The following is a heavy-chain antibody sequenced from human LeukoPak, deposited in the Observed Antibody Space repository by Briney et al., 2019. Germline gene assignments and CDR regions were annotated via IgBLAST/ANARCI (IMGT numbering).Heavy chain of an antibody. CDR3: ARDPDSSGYYIFDY. CDR2: ISYDGSNK. V-gene: IGHV3-30-3*01. J-gene: IGHJ4*02. Sequence: GGSLRLSCAASGFTFSSYAMHWVRQAPGKGLEWVAVISYDGSNKYYADSVKGRFTISRDSSKNTLYLQMNSLRAEDTAVYYCARDPDSSGYYIFDYWGQGTLVTVSS. D-gene: IGHD3-22*01. CDR1: GFTFSSYA.